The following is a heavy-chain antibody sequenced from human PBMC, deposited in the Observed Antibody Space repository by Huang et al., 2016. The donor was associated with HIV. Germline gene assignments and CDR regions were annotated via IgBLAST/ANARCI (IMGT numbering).Heavy chain of an antibody. CDR2: IKSKTDSATT. D-gene: IGHD6-13*01. CDR1: GFTLSKAW. J-gene: IGHJ4*02. CDR3: TTWAKTAAGGN. Sequence: VQLVESGGTLVKPGGSLRLSCEASGFTLSKAWMRGVRQGPGKGLEWVGLIKSKTDSATTDYAAPVQGRFTISRDDSKNILHLQMTSLKSEDAGVYYCTTWAKTAAGGNWGLGTLVTVSS. V-gene: IGHV3-15*02.